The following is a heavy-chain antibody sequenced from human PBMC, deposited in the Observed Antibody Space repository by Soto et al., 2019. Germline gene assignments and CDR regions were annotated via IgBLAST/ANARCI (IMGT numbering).Heavy chain of an antibody. J-gene: IGHJ4*02. CDR1: GGSISSYY. CDR2: VYRSGTT. Sequence: SETLSLTCTVSGGSISSYYWSWIRQSPGKGPEWIGYVYRSGTTNYNPSLQSRVTMSLDTSKNQFSLKLSSVTAADTAVYFCARRYGGNLDYWGQGTLVTVSS. CDR3: ARRYGGNLDY. V-gene: IGHV4-59*08. D-gene: IGHD1-26*01.